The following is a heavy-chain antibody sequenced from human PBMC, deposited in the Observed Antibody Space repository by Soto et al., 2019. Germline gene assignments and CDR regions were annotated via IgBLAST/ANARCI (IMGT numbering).Heavy chain of an antibody. CDR2: IYYSGST. J-gene: IGHJ5*02. Sequence: PSETLSLTCTVSGGSISSGGYYWSWIRQHPGKGMEWIGYIYYSGSTYYNTSLKSRVTISVDTSKNQFSLKLSSVTAADTAVYYCARVYYYDSSGYNSFDPWGQGTLVTVSS. V-gene: IGHV4-31*03. CDR1: GGSISSGGYY. D-gene: IGHD3-22*01. CDR3: ARVYYYDSSGYNSFDP.